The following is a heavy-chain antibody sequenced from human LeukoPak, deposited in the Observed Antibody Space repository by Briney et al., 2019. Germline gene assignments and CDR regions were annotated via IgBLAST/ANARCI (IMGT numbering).Heavy chain of an antibody. CDR1: GFTFSSYA. CDR2: ISFSGTNT. V-gene: IGHV3-23*01. Sequence: GGSLRLSCAASGFTFSSYAMSWVRQAPGKGLEWVSAISFSGTNTYYADSVKGRFTISRDNLKNTLYLQMNSLGAEDTAVYFCAKEVKAATDWFDPWGQGTLVTVSS. CDR3: AKEVKAATDWFDP. J-gene: IGHJ5*02. D-gene: IGHD6-25*01.